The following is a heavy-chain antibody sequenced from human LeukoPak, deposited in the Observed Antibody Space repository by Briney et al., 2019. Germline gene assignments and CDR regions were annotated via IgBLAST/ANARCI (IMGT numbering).Heavy chain of an antibody. V-gene: IGHV3-7*01. CDR2: IKQDGSEK. CDR1: GFTFSSYW. Sequence: PGGSLRLSCAASGFTFSSYWMSWVRQAPGKGLEWVANIKQDGSEKYYVDSVKGRFTISRDNAKNSLYLQMNSLRAEDTAVYHCARAEGEYDSSGCYYRLFDYWGQGTLVTVSS. D-gene: IGHD3-22*01. J-gene: IGHJ4*02. CDR3: ARAEGEYDSSGCYYRLFDY.